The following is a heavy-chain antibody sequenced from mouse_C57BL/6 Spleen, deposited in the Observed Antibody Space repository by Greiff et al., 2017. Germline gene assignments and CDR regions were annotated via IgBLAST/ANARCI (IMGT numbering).Heavy chain of an antibody. CDR2: IDPSDSYT. V-gene: IGHV1-69*01. D-gene: IGHD1-1*01. CDR3: ARDYGSPLFAY. J-gene: IGHJ3*01. Sequence: QVQLQQPGAELVMPGASVKLSCKASGYTFTSYWMHWVKQRPGQGLEWIGEIDPSDSYTNYNQKFKGKSTLTVDKSSSTAYMQLSSLTSEDSAVDYCARDYGSPLFAYWGQGTLVTVSA. CDR1: GYTFTSYW.